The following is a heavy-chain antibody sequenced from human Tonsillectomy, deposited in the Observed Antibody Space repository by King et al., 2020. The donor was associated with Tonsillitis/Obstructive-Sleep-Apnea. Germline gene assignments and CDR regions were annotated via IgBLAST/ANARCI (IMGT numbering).Heavy chain of an antibody. D-gene: IGHD3-3*01. CDR3: ARDSLTIFGVVAYYHYYMDV. CDR1: GFTFSHYW. J-gene: IGHJ6*03. CDR2: IKEDGSEK. Sequence: VQLVESGGGLVQPGGSLRLSCAAPGFTFSHYWMTWVRQAPGKGLEWVANIKEDGSEKYYVDSVKGRFTISRDNAKNSLYLQMNSLRGEDPAVYYCARDSLTIFGVVAYYHYYMDVWGKGTTVTVSS. V-gene: IGHV3-7*04.